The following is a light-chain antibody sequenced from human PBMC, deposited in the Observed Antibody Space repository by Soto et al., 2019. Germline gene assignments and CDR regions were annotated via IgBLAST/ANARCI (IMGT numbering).Light chain of an antibody. CDR2: GAF. CDR3: QQYNDWPLT. Sequence: ETVMTQSPATLSVSPGERATLSCRASQSVSNNYLAWYQQKPGQAPRLLIYGAFTRATGIPARFSGTGSGTEFTLTISSLQSEDFALYYCQQYNDWPLTFGQGTKVDIK. CDR1: QSVSNN. J-gene: IGKJ1*01. V-gene: IGKV3-15*01.